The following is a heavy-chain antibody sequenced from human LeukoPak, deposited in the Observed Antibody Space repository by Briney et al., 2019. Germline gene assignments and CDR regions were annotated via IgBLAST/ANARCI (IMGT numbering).Heavy chain of an antibody. Sequence: AETLSLTCTVSGASISTYYWSWIRQSPGKGLEWIGYHDSRGSPNYNPSLKRRVTIAVDTSKNHFSLTLSSVTAADTAVYYCAKIQYFYSSGSSPDYWGQGTLVTVS. CDR3: AKIQYFYSSGSSPDY. J-gene: IGHJ4*02. V-gene: IGHV4-59*01. D-gene: IGHD3-10*01. CDR2: HDSRGSP. CDR1: GASISTYY.